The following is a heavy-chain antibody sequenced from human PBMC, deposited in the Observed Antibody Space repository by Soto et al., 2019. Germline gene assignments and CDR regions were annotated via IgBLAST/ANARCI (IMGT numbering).Heavy chain of an antibody. J-gene: IGHJ6*02. CDR3: ARNYGSGSYYNPYYYYGMDV. CDR1: GFTFSNYA. Sequence: GGSLRLSCAASGFTFSNYAISWVRQAPGKGLEWVSSISGSGGSTYYADSVKGRFTISRDNSKNTLYLQMNSLRAEDTAVYYCARNYGSGSYYNPYYYYGMDVWGQGTTVTVSS. CDR2: ISGSGGST. V-gene: IGHV3-23*01. D-gene: IGHD3-10*01.